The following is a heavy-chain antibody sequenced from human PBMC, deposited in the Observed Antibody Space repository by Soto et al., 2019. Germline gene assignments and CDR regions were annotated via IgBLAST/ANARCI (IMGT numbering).Heavy chain of an antibody. V-gene: IGHV1-18*01. CDR3: ARHQIFDYDFWRGGYYYYYGMDV. CDR1: GYTFTSYG. Sequence: ASVKVSCKASGYTFTSYGISWVRQAPGQGLEWMRWISAYNGNTNYAQKLQGRVTMTTDTSTSTAYMELRSLRSDDTAVYYCARHQIFDYDFWRGGYYYYYGMDVWGQGTTVTVSS. D-gene: IGHD3-3*01. CDR2: ISAYNGNT. J-gene: IGHJ6*02.